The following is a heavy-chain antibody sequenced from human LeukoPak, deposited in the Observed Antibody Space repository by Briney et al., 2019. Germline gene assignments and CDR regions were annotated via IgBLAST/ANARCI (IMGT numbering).Heavy chain of an antibody. CDR3: ARVELGLRYFDWLLYL. J-gene: IGHJ4*02. Sequence: ASVKVSCKASGYTFTSYYMHWVRQAPGQGLEWMGWINPNSGGTNYAQKFQGRVTMTRDTSISTAYMELSRLRSDDTAVYYCARVELGLRYFDWLLYLWGQGTLVTVSS. D-gene: IGHD3-9*01. V-gene: IGHV1-2*02. CDR1: GYTFTSYY. CDR2: INPNSGGT.